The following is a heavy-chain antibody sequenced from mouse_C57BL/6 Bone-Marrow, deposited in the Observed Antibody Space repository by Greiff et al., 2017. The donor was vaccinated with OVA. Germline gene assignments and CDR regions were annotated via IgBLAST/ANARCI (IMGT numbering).Heavy chain of an antibody. CDR2: IDPSDSET. CDR1: GYTFTSYW. CDR3: AREGWLLSGYFDV. V-gene: IGHV1-52*01. Sequence: QVQLQQPGAELVRPGSSVKLSCKASGYTFTSYWMHWVKQRPIQGLEWIGNIDPSDSETHYNQKFKDKATLTVDKSSSTAYMQLSSLTSEDSAVYYCAREGWLLSGYFDVWGTGTTVTVSS. D-gene: IGHD2-3*01. J-gene: IGHJ1*03.